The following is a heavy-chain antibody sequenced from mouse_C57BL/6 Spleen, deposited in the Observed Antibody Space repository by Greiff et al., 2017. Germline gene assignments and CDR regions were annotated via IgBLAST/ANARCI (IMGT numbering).Heavy chain of an antibody. CDR2: INYDGSST. Sequence: EVQRVESEGGLVQPGSSMKLSCTASGFTFSDYYMAWVRQVPEKGLEWVANINYDGSSTYYLDSLKSRFIISRDNAKNILYLQMSSLKSEDTATYYCAREGAYYSNPYAMDYWGQGTSVTVSS. CDR3: AREGAYYSNPYAMDY. V-gene: IGHV5-16*01. D-gene: IGHD2-5*01. CDR1: GFTFSDYY. J-gene: IGHJ4*01.